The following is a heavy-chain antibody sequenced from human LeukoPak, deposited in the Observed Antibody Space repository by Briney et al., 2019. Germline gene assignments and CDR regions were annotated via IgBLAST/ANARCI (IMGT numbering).Heavy chain of an antibody. CDR3: ARALTNDYGGKDFDY. V-gene: IGHV1-69*06. J-gene: IGHJ4*02. CDR2: IIPIFGTA. D-gene: IGHD4-23*01. Sequence: SVKVSCKASGGTFSSYATSWVRQAPGQGLEWMGGIIPIFGTANYAQKFQGRVTITADKSTSTAYMELSSLRSEDTAVYYCARALTNDYGGKDFDYWGQGTLVTVSS. CDR1: GGTFSSYA.